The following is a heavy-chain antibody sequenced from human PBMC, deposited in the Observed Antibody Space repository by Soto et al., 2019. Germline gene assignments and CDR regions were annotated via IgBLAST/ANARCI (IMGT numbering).Heavy chain of an antibody. CDR3: ARGRYGDY. CDR1: GYTFTSYG. CDR2: ISDHNGNT. Sequence: QVHLVQSGAEVKKPGASVTVSCKASGYTFTSYGITWVRQAPGQGLEWMGWISDHNGNTDYAQKLQGRVIVTRDTSTSTAYMELRSLRSDDTAVYYCARGRYGDYWGQGALVTVSS. J-gene: IGHJ4*02. D-gene: IGHD1-1*01. V-gene: IGHV1-18*01.